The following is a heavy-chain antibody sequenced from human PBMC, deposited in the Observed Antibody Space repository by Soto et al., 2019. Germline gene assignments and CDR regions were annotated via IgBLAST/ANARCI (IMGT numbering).Heavy chain of an antibody. J-gene: IGHJ4*02. CDR1: GCSISSLNFY. Sequence: SETLSLTCTVSGCSISSLNFYWSWIRQHPGKGLEWIGHIYYNGTTYYNPTLKSRVSISVDTSKNQFSLKLSSVTAADTAVYYCESEPRLLIWFGELHDRGRGTLVTVSS. V-gene: IGHV4-31*03. CDR2: IYYNGTT. D-gene: IGHD3-10*01. CDR3: ESEPRLLIWFGELHD.